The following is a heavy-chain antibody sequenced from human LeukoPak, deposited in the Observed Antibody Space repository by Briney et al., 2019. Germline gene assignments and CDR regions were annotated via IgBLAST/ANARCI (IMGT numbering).Heavy chain of an antibody. CDR1: GFTFRNYG. CDR3: AARKVRGVWFYLDY. Sequence: GGSLRLSCIASGFTFRNYGMSWVRQAPGKGLEWVSTIYDDNTYYADSVKGRFAISTDNSKNTLYLQMNSLRVEDTAVYFCAARKVRGVWFYLDYWGQGTLVTVSS. J-gene: IGHJ4*02. D-gene: IGHD3-10*01. CDR2: IYDDNT. V-gene: IGHV3-23*01.